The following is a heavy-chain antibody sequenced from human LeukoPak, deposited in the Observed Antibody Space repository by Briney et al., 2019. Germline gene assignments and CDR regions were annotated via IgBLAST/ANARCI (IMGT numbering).Heavy chain of an antibody. CDR1: GFTFSNYN. D-gene: IGHD6-19*01. CDR2: ITSSSSYI. CDR3: ARDPYSGGYGAYYYYYMDV. Sequence: PGGSLRLSCAASGFTFSNYNVNWVRQAPGKGLESVSSITSSSSYIYYADSVKGRFTISRDNAKNSLYLQMDSLRVEDTAVYYCARDPYSGGYGAYYYYYMDVWGKGTTVTVSS. J-gene: IGHJ6*03. V-gene: IGHV3-21*06.